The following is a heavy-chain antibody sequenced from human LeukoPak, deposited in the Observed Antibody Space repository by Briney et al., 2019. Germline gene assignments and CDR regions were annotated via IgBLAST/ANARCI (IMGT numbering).Heavy chain of an antibody. D-gene: IGHD3-22*01. Sequence: GGSLRLSCAASGFTFSSHWMHWVRQAPGKGLVWVSRINGDGSNTTYADSVKGRFTISRDNSKNTLYLQMNSLRAEDTAVYYCAKAEAEVVVITLFDYWGQGTLVTVSS. CDR2: INGDGSNT. J-gene: IGHJ4*02. CDR3: AKAEAEVVVITLFDY. V-gene: IGHV3-74*03. CDR1: GFTFSSHW.